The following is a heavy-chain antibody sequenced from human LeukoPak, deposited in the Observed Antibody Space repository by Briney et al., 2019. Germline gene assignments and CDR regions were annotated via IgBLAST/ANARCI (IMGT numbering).Heavy chain of an antibody. D-gene: IGHD6-19*01. V-gene: IGHV4-59*12. J-gene: IGHJ4*02. Sequence: SETLSLTCTVSGGSISSYYWSWIRQPPGKGLEWIGYIYYSGSTNYNPSLKSRVTISVDTSKNQFSLKLSSVTAADTAVYYCARVRYSSGWYKAFDYWGQGTLVTVSS. CDR2: IYYSGST. CDR1: GGSISSYY. CDR3: ARVRYSSGWYKAFDY.